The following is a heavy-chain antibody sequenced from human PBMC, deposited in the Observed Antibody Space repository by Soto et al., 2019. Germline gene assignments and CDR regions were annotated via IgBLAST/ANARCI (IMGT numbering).Heavy chain of an antibody. D-gene: IGHD2-2*01. V-gene: IGHV3-15*01. J-gene: IGHJ6*02. CDR2: IKSITDGGTT. Sequence: PGGSLRLSCAASGITFSTAWMTCVRQAPGKGLEWVGRIKSITDGGTTDYAAPVKGRFTISRDDSKDTLYLQMNNLRTEDTAVYHCTTDSADIVVVPATFGMDVWGQGTTVTVSS. CDR3: TTDSADIVVVPATFGMDV. CDR1: GITFSTAW.